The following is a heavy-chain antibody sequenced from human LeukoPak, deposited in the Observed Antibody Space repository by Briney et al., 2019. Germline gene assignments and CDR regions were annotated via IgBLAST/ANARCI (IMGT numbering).Heavy chain of an antibody. CDR2: INPTGGGT. D-gene: IGHD2/OR15-2a*01. V-gene: IGHV1-46*01. Sequence: ASVKVSCKASGYTFTNYFMHWVRQVPGQGLEWMGVINPTGGGTTYAQRFQGRVTMTRDTSTSTVHMELSSLRSEDTAVYYCARGQNKCLGHWGQGTLVTVSS. CDR3: ARGQNKCLGH. CDR1: GYTFTNYF. J-gene: IGHJ4*02.